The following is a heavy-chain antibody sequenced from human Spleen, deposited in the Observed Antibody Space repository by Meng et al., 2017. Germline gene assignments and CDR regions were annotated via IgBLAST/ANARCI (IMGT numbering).Heavy chain of an antibody. CDR3: VRSSGWVRTGFDP. CDR1: GDSISNTESY. CDR2: IGHSGFT. Sequence: QVQLQESGPGLVKPSQTLSLSCSVSGDSISNTESYWGWIRQPPGKGLEWIGSIGHSGFTYYTPSLKSRVTVSIDTSRNQFSLWLTSVTAADTAVYYCVRSSGWVRTGFDPWGQGTLVTVSS. V-gene: IGHV4-39*01. D-gene: IGHD6-19*01. J-gene: IGHJ5*02.